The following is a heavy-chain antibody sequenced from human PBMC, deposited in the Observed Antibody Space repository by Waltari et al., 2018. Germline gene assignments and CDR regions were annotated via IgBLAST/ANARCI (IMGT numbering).Heavy chain of an antibody. CDR3: ARALTVTTRVFDY. D-gene: IGHD4-17*01. CDR2: IFYTGNT. V-gene: IGHV4-39*07. CDR1: GGSISSINYY. Sequence: QLQLQESGPGLVKPSETLSLTCTVSGGSISSINYYWGWVRQPPGKGLEWIGTIFYTGNTYYNPSLKSRVTISVAAPKNQFSLRRSSVTAADTAVYYCARALTVTTRVFDYWGQGTLVTVSS. J-gene: IGHJ4*02.